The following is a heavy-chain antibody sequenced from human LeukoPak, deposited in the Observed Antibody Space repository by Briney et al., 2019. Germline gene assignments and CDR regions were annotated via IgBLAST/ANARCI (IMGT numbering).Heavy chain of an antibody. Sequence: ASVKVSCKASGGTFSSYAISWVRQAPGQGLEWMGGIIPIFGTANYAQKFQGRVTITTDESTSTAHMELSSLRSEDTAVYYCAAPQEWELRYFQHWGQGTLVTVSS. D-gene: IGHD1-26*01. CDR2: IIPIFGTA. CDR3: AAPQEWELRYFQH. V-gene: IGHV1-69*05. J-gene: IGHJ1*01. CDR1: GGTFSSYA.